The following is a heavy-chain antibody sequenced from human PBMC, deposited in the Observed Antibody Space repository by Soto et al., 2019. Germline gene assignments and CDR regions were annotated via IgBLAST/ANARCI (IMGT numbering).Heavy chain of an antibody. CDR3: ARGPYGDNALDI. J-gene: IGHJ3*02. CDR2: IAPHRDGT. V-gene: IGHV1-2*02. D-gene: IGHD4-17*01. CDR1: GYSFTDYY. Sequence: ASVKVSCKASGYSFTDYYMHWIRQAPGQGLEWMGWIAPHRDGTEFAQKFQGRITLTGDTSTSTAYMELKGLTSADTAVYFCARGPYGDNALDICGQGTVVTV.